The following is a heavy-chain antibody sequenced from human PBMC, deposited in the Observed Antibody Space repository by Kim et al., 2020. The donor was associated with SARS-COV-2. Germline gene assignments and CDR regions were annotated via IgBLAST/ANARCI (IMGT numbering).Heavy chain of an antibody. Sequence: GGSLRLSCAASGFTFSSYWMYWVRQAPGKGLVWVSHVNSDGSSTSYADSVKGRFTISRDNAQNTLYLQMNSLRAEDTAVYYCARLEYYYDSGSYSCGMDVWGQGTTVTVSS. V-gene: IGHV3-74*01. CDR2: VNSDGSST. J-gene: IGHJ6*02. CDR3: ARLEYYYDSGSYSCGMDV. CDR1: GFTFSSYW. D-gene: IGHD3-10*01.